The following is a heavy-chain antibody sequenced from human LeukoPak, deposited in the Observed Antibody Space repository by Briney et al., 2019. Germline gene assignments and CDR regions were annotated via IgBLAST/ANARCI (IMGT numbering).Heavy chain of an antibody. CDR3: ETRSQQRWYQEDY. CDR2: ISGSGGST. Sequence: GGSLRLSCAASGFTFSSYAMSWVRQPPGKGLEWVSAISGSGGSTYYADSVKGRFTISRDNSNNTLYLQMHSLRAEDTAVYACETRSQQRWYQEDYWGQGTLVTVSS. V-gene: IGHV3-23*01. CDR1: GFTFSSYA. D-gene: IGHD5-18*01. J-gene: IGHJ4*02.